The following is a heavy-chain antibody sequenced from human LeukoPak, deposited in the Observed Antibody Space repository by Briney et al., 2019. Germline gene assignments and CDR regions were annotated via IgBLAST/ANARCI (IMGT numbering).Heavy chain of an antibody. CDR2: IYYSGST. V-gene: IGHV4-61*01. CDR1: GGSVSSGSYY. Sequence: NPSETLSLTCTVSGGSVSSGSYYWSWIRQPPGKGLEWIGYIYYSGSTNYNPSLKSRVTISVDTSKNQFSLKLSSVTAADTAVYYCARLLWFGESDVEWFDPWGQGTLVTVSS. D-gene: IGHD3-10*01. CDR3: ARLLWFGESDVEWFDP. J-gene: IGHJ5*02.